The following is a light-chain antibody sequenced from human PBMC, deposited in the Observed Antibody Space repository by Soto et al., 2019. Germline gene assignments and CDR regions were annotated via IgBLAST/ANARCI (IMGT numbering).Light chain of an antibody. CDR2: KTS. V-gene: IGKV1-5*03. CDR3: QHYNDYSWT. Sequence: DIHMTQSPSTLSASVGDRVTITFRASQSISVWLAWYQQKPGKAPNLLIYKTSSLETGVPSRFSGSGSGREFTLTISSLQPDDFATYYCQHYNDYSWTFGQGTKVEIK. CDR1: QSISVW. J-gene: IGKJ1*01.